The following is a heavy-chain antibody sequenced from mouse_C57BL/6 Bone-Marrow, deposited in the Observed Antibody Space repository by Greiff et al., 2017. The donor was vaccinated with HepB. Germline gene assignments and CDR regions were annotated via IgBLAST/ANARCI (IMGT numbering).Heavy chain of an antibody. D-gene: IGHD3-1*01. V-gene: IGHV5-6*02. CDR3: ARPGYVAWFAY. J-gene: IGHJ3*01. CDR2: ISSGGSYT. Sequence: DVMLVESGGDLVKPGGSLKLSCAASGFTFSSYGMSWVRQTPDKRLEWVATISSGGSYTYYPDSVKGRFTISRDNAKNTLYLQMSSLKSEDTAMYYCARPGYVAWFAYWGQGTLVTVSA. CDR1: GFTFSSYG.